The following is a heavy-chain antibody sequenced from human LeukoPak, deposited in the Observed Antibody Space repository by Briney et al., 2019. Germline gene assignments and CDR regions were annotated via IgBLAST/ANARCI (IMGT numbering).Heavy chain of an antibody. CDR2: ISYDGSNK. V-gene: IGHV3-30*04. CDR3: GREYMDV. J-gene: IGHJ6*03. Sequence: PGGSLRLSCVASGFNFNTYAIHWVRQAPGKGLEWVAVISYDGSNKYYADSVKGRFTISRDNSENTLYLQMNSLRAEDTAMYYCGREYMDVWGKGTTVTVSS. CDR1: GFNFNTYA.